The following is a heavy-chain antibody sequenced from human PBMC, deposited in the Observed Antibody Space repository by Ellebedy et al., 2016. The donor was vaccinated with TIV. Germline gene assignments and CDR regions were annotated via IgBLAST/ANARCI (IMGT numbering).Heavy chain of an antibody. CDR1: GFTFSNYA. CDR2: ISYDGRGK. CDR3: ARETGYGGYDQGY. D-gene: IGHD5-12*01. J-gene: IGHJ4*02. V-gene: IGHV3-30*04. Sequence: PGGSLRLSCAASGFTFSNYAMHWVRQAPGKGLEWVALISYDGRGKSYADSVKGRFTISRDNSNNTLHLQMNSLRVEDTAMYYCARETGYGGYDQGYWGQGTLVTVSS.